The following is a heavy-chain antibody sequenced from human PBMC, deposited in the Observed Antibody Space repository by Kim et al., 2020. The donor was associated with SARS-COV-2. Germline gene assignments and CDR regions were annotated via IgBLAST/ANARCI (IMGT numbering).Heavy chain of an antibody. D-gene: IGHD3-10*01. J-gene: IGHJ4*02. V-gene: IGHV1-18*01. Sequence: ASVKVSCKASGYTFTSYGISWVRQAPGQGLEWMGWISAYNGNTNYAQKLQGRVTMTTDTSTSTAYMELRSLRSDDTAVYYCARDSGEPLRVEWYFDYWGQGTLVTVSS. CDR2: ISAYNGNT. CDR1: GYTFTSYG. CDR3: ARDSGEPLRVEWYFDY.